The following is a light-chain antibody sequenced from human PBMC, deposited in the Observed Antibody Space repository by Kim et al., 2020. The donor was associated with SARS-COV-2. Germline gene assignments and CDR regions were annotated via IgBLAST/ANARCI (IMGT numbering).Light chain of an antibody. J-gene: IGLJ2*01. CDR3: QSYDRNTVV. Sequence: GKTVTISCTRTGGNIASNYVHWYQQRPGSVPTIVIYEDNQRPSGVLDRFSGSIDSSSNSASLTISGLKFEDEADYYCQSYDRNTVVFGGGTQLTVL. CDR1: GGNIASNY. CDR2: EDN. V-gene: IGLV6-57*03.